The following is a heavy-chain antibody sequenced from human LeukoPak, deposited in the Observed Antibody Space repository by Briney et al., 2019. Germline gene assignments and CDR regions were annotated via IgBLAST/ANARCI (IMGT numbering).Heavy chain of an antibody. CDR3: ARARESYDFWSGYLAHYYMDV. J-gene: IGHJ6*03. V-gene: IGHV4-30-2*01. Sequence: SETLSLTCTVSGGSISSGGYYWSWIRQAPGKGLEWIGYIYHSGSTYYNPSLKSRVTISVDRSKNQFSLKLSSVTAADTAVYYCARARESYDFWSGYLAHYYMDVWGKGTTVTVSS. D-gene: IGHD3-3*01. CDR1: GGSISSGGYY. CDR2: IYHSGST.